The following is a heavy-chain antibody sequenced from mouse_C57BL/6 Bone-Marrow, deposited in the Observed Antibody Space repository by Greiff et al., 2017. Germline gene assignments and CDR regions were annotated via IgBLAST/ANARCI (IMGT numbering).Heavy chain of an antibody. Sequence: VQLQQPGAELVKPGASVKLSCKASGYTFTSYWMHWVKQRPGQGLEWIGMIHPNSGSTNYNEKFKSKATLTVDKSSSTAYMQLSSLTSEDSAVYYCAREEARGDFDYWGQGTTLTVSS. CDR3: AREEARGDFDY. CDR1: GYTFTSYW. CDR2: IHPNSGST. J-gene: IGHJ2*01. V-gene: IGHV1-64*01.